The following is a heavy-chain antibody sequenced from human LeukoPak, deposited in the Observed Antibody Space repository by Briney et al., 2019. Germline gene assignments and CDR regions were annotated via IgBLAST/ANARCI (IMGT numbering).Heavy chain of an antibody. V-gene: IGHV1-58*01. J-gene: IGHJ6*02. CDR3: AADPGYGVALDYYYYGMDV. Sequence: TSVKVSCKASGFTFTTSAVQWVRQARGQRLEWIGWIVVGSGNTNYAQKFQERVTITRDMSTSTACMELSSLSSEDTAVYYCAADPGYGVALDYYYYGMDVWGQGTTVTVSS. D-gene: IGHD5-18*01. CDR2: IVVGSGNT. CDR1: GFTFTTSA.